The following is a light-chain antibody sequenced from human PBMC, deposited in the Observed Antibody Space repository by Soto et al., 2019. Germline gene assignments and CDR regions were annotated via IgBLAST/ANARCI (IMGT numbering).Light chain of an antibody. J-gene: IGKJ5*01. CDR2: DAS. Sequence: DIQMTQSPSTLSVSVGDRFTITCRASQSISSWLAWYQQKPGKAPKLLIYDASSLESGVPSRFSGSGSGTEFTLSISSLQPDDFATYYCQQLKSYPITFGQGTRLEI. CDR3: QQLKSYPIT. V-gene: IGKV1-5*01. CDR1: QSISSW.